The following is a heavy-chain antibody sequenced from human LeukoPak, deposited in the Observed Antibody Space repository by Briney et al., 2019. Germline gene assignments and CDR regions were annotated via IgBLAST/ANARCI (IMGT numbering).Heavy chain of an antibody. V-gene: IGHV4-59*01. CDR2: IYYSGST. Sequence: SETLSLTCTVSGGSISSYYWSWIRQPPGKGLEWIGYIYYSGSTNYNPSLKSRVTISVDTSKNQFSLKLSSVTAADTAVYYCARYRMATARFDYWGQGTLVTVSS. J-gene: IGHJ4*02. CDR3: ARYRMATARFDY. D-gene: IGHD5-24*01. CDR1: GGSISSYY.